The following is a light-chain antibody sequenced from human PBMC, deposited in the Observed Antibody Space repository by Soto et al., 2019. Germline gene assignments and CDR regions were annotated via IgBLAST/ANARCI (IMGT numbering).Light chain of an antibody. V-gene: IGKV1D-12*01. Sequence: DLQMTQSPSSVSASVGDRVTITCRASQAISTWLAWYQQKPGKAPKLLIYAASNLQTGVPSRFSGSRSGTDFTLTISSLQPEDFATYYCQQANSSPRTFGQGTKVEIK. J-gene: IGKJ1*01. CDR2: AAS. CDR3: QQANSSPRT. CDR1: QAISTW.